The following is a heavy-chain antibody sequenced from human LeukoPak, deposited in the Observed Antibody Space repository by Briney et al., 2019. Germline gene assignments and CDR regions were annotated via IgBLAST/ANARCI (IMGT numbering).Heavy chain of an antibody. CDR3: ARDYSGYAEYYFDY. CDR2: ISYDGSNK. CDR1: AFTFRDYY. D-gene: IGHD3-22*01. Sequence: GGSLRLSCAASAFTFRDYYMSWIRQAPGKGLEWVAVISYDGSNKYYADSVKGRFTISRDNSRNTLYLQMNSLRAEDTAVYYCARDYSGYAEYYFDYWGQGTLVTVSS. V-gene: IGHV3-30*03. J-gene: IGHJ4*02.